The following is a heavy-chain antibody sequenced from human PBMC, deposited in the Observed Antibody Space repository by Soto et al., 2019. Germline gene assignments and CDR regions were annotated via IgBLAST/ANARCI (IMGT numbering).Heavy chain of an antibody. CDR2: INHSGST. D-gene: IGHD3-9*01. Sequence: SETLSLTCAVYGGSFSGYYWSWIRQPPGKGLEWIGEINHSGSTNYNPSLKSRVTISVDTSKNQFSLKLSSVTAADTAVYYCARGRLRYFDWLSPIYYYGMDVWGQGTTVTV. V-gene: IGHV4-34*01. CDR1: GGSFSGYY. J-gene: IGHJ6*02. CDR3: ARGRLRYFDWLSPIYYYGMDV.